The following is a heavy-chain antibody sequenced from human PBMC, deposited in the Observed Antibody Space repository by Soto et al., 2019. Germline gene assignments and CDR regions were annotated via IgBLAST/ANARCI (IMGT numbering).Heavy chain of an antibody. CDR1: GYTFTSYY. CDR2: INPSGGST. D-gene: IGHD4-17*01. J-gene: IGHJ5*02. V-gene: IGHV1-46*01. CDR3: AREGGYGDLRGWFDP. Sequence: QVQLVQSGAEVKKPGASVKVSCKASGYTFTSYYMHWVRQAPGQGLEWMGIINPSGGSTSYAQKFQGRVTLTRDTSTSTVYMELSSLRSEDTAVYYCAREGGYGDLRGWFDPWGQGTLVTVSS.